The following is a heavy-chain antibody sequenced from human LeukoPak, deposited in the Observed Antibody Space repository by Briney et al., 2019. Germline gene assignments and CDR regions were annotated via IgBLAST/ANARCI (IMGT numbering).Heavy chain of an antibody. Sequence: GASVKVSCKASGGTFNSYAISWVRQAPGQGLEWMGGIIPIFGTANYAQKFQGRVTITTDESTSTAYMELGSLRSEDTAVYYCAREVTVTTWGFSGTMWNGGWFDPWGQGTLVTVSS. CDR3: AREVTVTTWGFSGTMWNGGWFDP. J-gene: IGHJ5*02. CDR1: GGTFNSYA. V-gene: IGHV1-69*05. CDR2: IIPIFGTA. D-gene: IGHD4-17*01.